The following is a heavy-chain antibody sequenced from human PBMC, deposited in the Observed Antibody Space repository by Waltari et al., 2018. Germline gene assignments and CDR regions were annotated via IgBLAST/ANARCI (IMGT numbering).Heavy chain of an antibody. J-gene: IGHJ4*02. CDR3: ATPCITGTQGDFDY. D-gene: IGHD1-20*01. Sequence: EVQLVQSGAEVKKPGATVKISCKVSGYTFTDYYMHWVQQAPGKGLEWMGLVDPEDGETRDAEKFQGRVTITADTSTDTAYMELSSLRSEETAVYYCATPCITGTQGDFDYWGQGTLVTVSS. CDR1: GYTFTDYY. V-gene: IGHV1-69-2*01. CDR2: VDPEDGET.